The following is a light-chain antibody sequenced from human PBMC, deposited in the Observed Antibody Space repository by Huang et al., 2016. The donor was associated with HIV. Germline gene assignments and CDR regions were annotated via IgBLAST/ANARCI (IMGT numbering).Light chain of an antibody. Sequence: DIVMTQSPLSLPVTPGEPASISCRSSQSLLHSNGYNYLDWYLQKPGQSPQLLIYLGFNRASGVPDRFSGSGSGTDFTLKISRVEAEDVGVYYCMQALQLSLTFGGGTKVEIK. CDR1: QSLLHSNGYNY. CDR3: MQALQLSLT. V-gene: IGKV2-28*01. J-gene: IGKJ4*01. CDR2: LGF.